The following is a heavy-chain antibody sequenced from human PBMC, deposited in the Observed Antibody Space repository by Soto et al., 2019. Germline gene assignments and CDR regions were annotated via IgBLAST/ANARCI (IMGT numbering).Heavy chain of an antibody. J-gene: IGHJ5*02. V-gene: IGHV1-69*01. CDR3: AREGRFPQPWFDP. CDR1: GGTFSSYA. Sequence: QVQLVQSGAEVKKPGSSVKVSCKASGGTFSSYAISWVRQAPGQGLEWMGGIIPIFGTANYAQKFQGRVTITAAESTRTAYMELSSLRSADPAVYYCAREGRFPQPWFDPGGQGTLVTFAS. D-gene: IGHD3-3*01. CDR2: IIPIFGTA.